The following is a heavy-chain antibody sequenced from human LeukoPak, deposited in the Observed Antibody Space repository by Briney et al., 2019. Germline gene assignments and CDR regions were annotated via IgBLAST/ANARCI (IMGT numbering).Heavy chain of an antibody. CDR1: GFTFSTYS. CDR2: ISSRNNYI. J-gene: IGHJ4*02. V-gene: IGHV3-21*01. Sequence: PGGSLRLSCAASGFTFSTYSMNWVRQAPGKGLEWVSSISSRNNYIYYADSVKGRFTISRDNAKNSLYLQMNSLRAEDTAVYYCARVMNDYGDYVFDYWGQGTLATVSS. D-gene: IGHD4-17*01. CDR3: ARVMNDYGDYVFDY.